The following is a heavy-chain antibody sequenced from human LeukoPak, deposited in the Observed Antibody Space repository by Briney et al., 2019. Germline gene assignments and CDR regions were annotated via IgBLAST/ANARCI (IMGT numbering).Heavy chain of an antibody. Sequence: PGGSLRLSCAASGFTFSDYYMSWIRQTPGKGLEWVSYISSSGSSIYYADSVKGRSTISRDNAKNSLYLQMNSLTVEDTAVYYCARDTPHYYDSSGYYPVDYWGQGTLVTVSS. V-gene: IGHV3-11*04. CDR1: GFTFSDYY. D-gene: IGHD3-22*01. CDR2: ISSSGSSI. CDR3: ARDTPHYYDSSGYYPVDY. J-gene: IGHJ4*02.